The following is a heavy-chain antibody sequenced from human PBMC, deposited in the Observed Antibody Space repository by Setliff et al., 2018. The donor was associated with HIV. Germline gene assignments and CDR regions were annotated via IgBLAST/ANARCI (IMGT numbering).Heavy chain of an antibody. Sequence: SETLSLTCTVSGDSISSYYWSWIRQPPGKGMEWIGYIYSTGSTNYNPSLKSRVTISVDTSKNQFSLKLTSVTAADTAVYYCARHEIGGYSCYFDYWGQGTLVTVSS. CDR2: IYSTGST. V-gene: IGHV4-4*09. D-gene: IGHD5-18*01. CDR1: GDSISSYY. CDR3: ARHEIGGYSCYFDY. J-gene: IGHJ4*02.